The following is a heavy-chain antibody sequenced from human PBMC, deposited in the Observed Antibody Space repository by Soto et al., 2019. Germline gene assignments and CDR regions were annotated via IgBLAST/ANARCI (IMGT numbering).Heavy chain of an antibody. V-gene: IGHV2-5*02. CDR1: GFSLSTSGVG. CDR2: IYWDDNK. Sequence: QITLKESGPTLVKPTQTLTLTCTFSGFSLSTSGVGVGWIRQPPEKALEWLALIYWDDNKRYSPSLKSRLTSTKDTPXXXVXFTMTNMDPVDTGTYYCAHTNYDILTGYYPRIYFHHWGQGTLVTVSS. D-gene: IGHD3-9*01. CDR3: AHTNYDILTGYYPRIYFHH. J-gene: IGHJ1*01.